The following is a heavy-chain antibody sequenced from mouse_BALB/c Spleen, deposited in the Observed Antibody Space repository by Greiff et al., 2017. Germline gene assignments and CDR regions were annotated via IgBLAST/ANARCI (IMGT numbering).Heavy chain of an antibody. Sequence: VQLQQSGAELVKPGASVKLSCTASGFNIKDTYMHWVKQRPEQGLEWIGRIDPANGNTKYDPKFQGKATITADTSSNTAYLQLSSLTSEDTAVYYCARTYRYDYFDYWGQGTTRTVSS. CDR2: IDPANGNT. J-gene: IGHJ2*01. CDR3: ARTYRYDYFDY. V-gene: IGHV14-3*02. CDR1: GFNIKDTY. D-gene: IGHD2-14*01.